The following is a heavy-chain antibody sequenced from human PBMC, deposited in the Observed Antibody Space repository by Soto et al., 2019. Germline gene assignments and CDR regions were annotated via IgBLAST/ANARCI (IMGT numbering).Heavy chain of an antibody. CDR2: INPNSGGT. J-gene: IGHJ4*02. Sequence: QVQLVQSGAEVKKPGASVKVSCKASGYTFTGYYMHWVRQAPGQGLEWMGWINPNSGGTNYAQKFQGWVTMTRDTSISTAYMELSRLRSDAPAVYYCARDPAGAGSGYYDYYFDYWGQGTLVTVSS. CDR3: ARDPAGAGSGYYDYYFDY. D-gene: IGHD3-22*01. V-gene: IGHV1-2*04. CDR1: GYTFTGYY.